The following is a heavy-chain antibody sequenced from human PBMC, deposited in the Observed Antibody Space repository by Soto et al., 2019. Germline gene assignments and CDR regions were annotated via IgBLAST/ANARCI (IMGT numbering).Heavy chain of an antibody. V-gene: IGHV4-59*12. Sequence: PSETLSLTCTVSGGSISSYYWSWIRQPPGKGLEWIGYIYHSGSTYYNPSLKSRVTISVDRSKNQFSLKLSSVTAADTAVYYCARAVPGSTGTHHSGSGIFYVSPFDYWGQGALVTVSS. CDR2: IYHSGST. CDR3: ARAVPGSTGTHHSGSGIFYVSPFDY. CDR1: GGSISSYY. J-gene: IGHJ4*02. D-gene: IGHD3-10*01.